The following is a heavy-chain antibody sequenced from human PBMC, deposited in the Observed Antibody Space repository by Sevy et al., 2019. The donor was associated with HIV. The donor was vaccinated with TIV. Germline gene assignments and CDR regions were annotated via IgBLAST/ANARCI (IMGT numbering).Heavy chain of an antibody. CDR3: ARDGDYTAMGPNNNYYYYGMDV. J-gene: IGHJ6*02. CDR1: VFTFSSYS. CDR2: ISSSSSYI. V-gene: IGHV3-21*01. Sequence: GGSLRLSCAASVFTFSSYSMNWVRQAPGKGLEWVSSISSSSSYIYYADSVKGRFTISRDNAKNSLYLQMNSLRAEDTAVYYCARDGDYTAMGPNNNYYYYGMDVWGQGTTVTVSS. D-gene: IGHD5-18*01.